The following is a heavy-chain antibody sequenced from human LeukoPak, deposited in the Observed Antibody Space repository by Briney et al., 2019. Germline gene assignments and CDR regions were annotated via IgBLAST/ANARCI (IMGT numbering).Heavy chain of an antibody. V-gene: IGHV4-39*01. Sequence: SETLSLTCTVSGGSTSSSSYYWGWIRQPPGKGLEWIGSIYYSGSTYYNPSLKSRVTISVDTSKNQFSLKLNSVTAADTAVYYCARHRSKWLQSSFDYWGQGTLVTVSS. J-gene: IGHJ4*02. CDR3: ARHRSKWLQSSFDY. D-gene: IGHD5-24*01. CDR2: IYYSGST. CDR1: GGSTSSSSYY.